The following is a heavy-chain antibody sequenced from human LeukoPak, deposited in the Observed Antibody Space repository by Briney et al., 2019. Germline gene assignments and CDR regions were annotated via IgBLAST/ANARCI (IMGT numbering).Heavy chain of an antibody. CDR1: GSSISSSSYY. D-gene: IGHD5-18*01. CDR2: IYYSGST. J-gene: IGHJ4*02. Sequence: SETLSLTCTVSGSSISSSSYYWGWIRQPPGKGLEWIGIIYYSGSTYYNPSLKSRVTISVDSSKNQFSLRLSSVTAADTAVYYCARQTWIQLWHGYYFDYWGQGTLVTVSS. V-gene: IGHV4-39*01. CDR3: ARQTWIQLWHGYYFDY.